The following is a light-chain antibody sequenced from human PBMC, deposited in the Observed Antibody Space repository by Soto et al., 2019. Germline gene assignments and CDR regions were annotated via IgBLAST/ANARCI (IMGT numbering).Light chain of an antibody. J-gene: IGKJ3*01. CDR1: QRVSSSS. CDR2: DAS. CDR3: QQYGSSLFT. Sequence: EIVLTQSPGTLSLSPGERATLSCRASQRVSSSSLAWYQQKPGQAPRLLIYDASSRATGIPDRFSGSGSGTDFTLSISRLEPEDFAVYYCQQYGSSLFTFGPGTKVDIK. V-gene: IGKV3-20*01.